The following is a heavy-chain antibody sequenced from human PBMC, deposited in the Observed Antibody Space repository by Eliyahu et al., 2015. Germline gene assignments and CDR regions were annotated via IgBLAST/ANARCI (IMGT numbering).Heavy chain of an antibody. V-gene: IGHV1-18*04. CDR1: GYTFTSYG. J-gene: IGHJ5*02. D-gene: IGHD2-15*01. CDR3: ARDRPSARNIVVPPAGTTDHNWFDL. Sequence: QVHLVQSGAEVKKPGASVKVSCKASGYTFTSYGISWVRQAPGQGLEWMGWISAYNGNTNYAQNLQGRVTMTTDTSTNTAYMELRSLRSDDTAVYYCARDRPSARNIVVPPAGTTDHNWFDLWGQGTLVTVSS. CDR2: ISAYNGNT.